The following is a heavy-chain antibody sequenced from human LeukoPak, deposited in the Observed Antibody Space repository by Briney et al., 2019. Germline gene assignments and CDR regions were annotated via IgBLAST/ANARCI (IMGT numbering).Heavy chain of an antibody. D-gene: IGHD4-17*01. CDR2: INHSGST. CDR1: GGSFSDNY. Sequence: PSETLSLTCAVYGGSFSDNYWSWIRRPPGKGLEWIGEINHSGSTNYSPSLRSRVTISVDTSKNHFSPNLRSVTAADTAVYYCASPTTVPTSAYRAFDIWGQGTMVTVSA. CDR3: ASPTTVPTSAYRAFDI. J-gene: IGHJ3*02. V-gene: IGHV4-34*01.